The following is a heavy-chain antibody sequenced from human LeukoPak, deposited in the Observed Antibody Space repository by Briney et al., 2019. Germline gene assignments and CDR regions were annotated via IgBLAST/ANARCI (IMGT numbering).Heavy chain of an antibody. CDR2: ISASGDLT. CDR1: GFTFSAYA. Sequence: PGGSLRLSCAASGFTFSAYALSWVRQAPGKGLEWVSFISASGDLTYYADSVRGRFTISRDNYRNTLFLQMDSLRAEDTAVYYCARAFGGGVVPAAIDYWGQGTLVTVSS. J-gene: IGHJ4*02. CDR3: ARAFGGGVVPAAIDY. V-gene: IGHV3-23*01. D-gene: IGHD2-2*01.